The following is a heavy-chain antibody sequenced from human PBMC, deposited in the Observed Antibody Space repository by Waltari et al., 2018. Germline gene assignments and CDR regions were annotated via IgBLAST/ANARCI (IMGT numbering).Heavy chain of an antibody. Sequence: QLQLQESGPGLVKPSETLSLTCTVSGGSISSSSSYWGWIRQPPGKGLEWIGSIYYRGSTYYTPSLKSRVTISVDTSKNQFSLKLSSGTAADTAVYYCAGWGWELLTPFDPWGQGTLVTVSS. V-gene: IGHV4-39*07. D-gene: IGHD1-26*01. CDR2: IYYRGST. CDR3: AGWGWELLTPFDP. J-gene: IGHJ5*02. CDR1: GGSISSSSSY.